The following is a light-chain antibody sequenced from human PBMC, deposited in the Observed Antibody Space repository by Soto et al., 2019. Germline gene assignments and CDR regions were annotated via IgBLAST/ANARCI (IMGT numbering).Light chain of an antibody. CDR2: GAS. J-gene: IGKJ1*01. CDR3: QQYNNWPWT. CDR1: QSVSSN. V-gene: IGKV3-15*01. Sequence: EIVMTQSPATLSVSPGERATLSCRASQSVSSNLAWYQQKPGQAPRLLIYGASTRATVVPARFSGSGSGTEFPLTLSSLQSEDFAVYYCQQYNNWPWTFGQGTKVEIK.